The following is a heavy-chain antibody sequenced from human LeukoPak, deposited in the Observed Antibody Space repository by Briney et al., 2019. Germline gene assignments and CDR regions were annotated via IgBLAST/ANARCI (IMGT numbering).Heavy chain of an antibody. D-gene: IGHD3-9*01. CDR1: GGSISSGGYY. CDR2: IYYSGST. CDR3: AREHYDILTGYGWFDP. Sequence: SETLSLTCTVSGGSISSGGYYWSWIRQHPGKGLEWIGYIYYSGSTYYNPSLKSRVTISVDTSKNQFSLKLSSVTAADTAVYYCAREHYDILTGYGWFDPWGQGTLVTVSS. V-gene: IGHV4-31*03. J-gene: IGHJ5*02.